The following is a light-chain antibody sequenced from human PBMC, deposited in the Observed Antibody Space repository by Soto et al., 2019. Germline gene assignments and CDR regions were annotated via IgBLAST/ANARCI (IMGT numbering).Light chain of an antibody. Sequence: GDRVTITCRASQSLGIWLAWHQQKPGKAPKLLIYDASTLKSGVPSRFSGSGSGTKFTLTISSLQPDDFATYYCQEYNSYSGTFGQGTKVDI. V-gene: IGKV1-5*01. J-gene: IGKJ1*01. CDR1: QSLGIW. CDR2: DAS. CDR3: QEYNSYSGT.